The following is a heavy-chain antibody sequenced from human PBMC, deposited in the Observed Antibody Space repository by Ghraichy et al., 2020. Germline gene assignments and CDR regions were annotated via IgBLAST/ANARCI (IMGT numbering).Heavy chain of an antibody. Sequence: ASVKVSCQASGYMFYNYGINWVRQAPGHGLEWMGWISGNNGKTNYAQKLQGRVTMTMDTSTNTVYMELKRLRADDTAVYYCVRWSGLAVDAFDVWDQGTMAIVSA. J-gene: IGHJ3*01. CDR3: VRWSGLAVDAFDV. CDR2: ISGNNGKT. D-gene: IGHD2-21*02. V-gene: IGHV1-18*01. CDR1: GYMFYNYG.